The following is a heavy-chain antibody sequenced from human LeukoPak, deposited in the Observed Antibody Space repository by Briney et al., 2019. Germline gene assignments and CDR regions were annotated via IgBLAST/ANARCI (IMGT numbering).Heavy chain of an antibody. CDR1: GYTFTSYG. CDR3: ARDLGNYGGKATDY. Sequence: VSVKVSCKASGYTFTSYGISWVRQAPGQGLEWMGWISAYNANTNYAQKLQGRVTMTTDTSTSTAYMELRSLRSDDTAVYYCARDLGNYGGKATDYWGQGTLVTVSS. CDR2: ISAYNANT. D-gene: IGHD4-23*01. V-gene: IGHV1-18*01. J-gene: IGHJ4*02.